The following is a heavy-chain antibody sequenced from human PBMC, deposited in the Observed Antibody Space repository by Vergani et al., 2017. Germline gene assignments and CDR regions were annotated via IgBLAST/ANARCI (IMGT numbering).Heavy chain of an antibody. V-gene: IGHV1-3*01. CDR3: ARGWVAGGYYYYGMDV. D-gene: IGHD6-19*01. Sequence: VQLVQSGAEVQKTGASVKVSCKASGYTFTSYAMHWVRQAPGQRLEWMGWINAGNGNTKYSQKFQGRVTITRDTSASTAYMELSSLRSEDTAVYYCARGWVAGGYYYYGMDVWGQGTTVTVSS. J-gene: IGHJ6*02. CDR2: INAGNGNT. CDR1: GYTFTSYA.